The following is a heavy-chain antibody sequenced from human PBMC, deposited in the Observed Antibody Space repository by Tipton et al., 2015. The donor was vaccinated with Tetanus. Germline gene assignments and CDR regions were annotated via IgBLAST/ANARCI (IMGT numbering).Heavy chain of an antibody. CDR2: IFYNGRT. CDR1: GDSMTDFY. V-gene: IGHV4-59*08. J-gene: IGHJ4*01. CDR3: VRANNDYPKKGPFDY. D-gene: IGHD5-12*01. Sequence: TLSLTCNVSGDSMTDFYWSWIRQPPGKGLEWIAYIFYNGRTQSNPSLKSRVSISVDTAKNQFSLRLASVTVADTAAYYCVRANNDYPKKGPFDYWGHGILVIVSS.